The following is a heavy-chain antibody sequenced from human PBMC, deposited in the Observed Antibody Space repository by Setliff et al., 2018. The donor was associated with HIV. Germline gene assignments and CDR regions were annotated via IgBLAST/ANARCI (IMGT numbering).Heavy chain of an antibody. CDR1: GYFINIGHY. CDR3: ATDTSISWFYH. V-gene: IGHV4-38-2*02. D-gene: IGHD1-1*01. Sequence: LSLTCRVSGYFINIGHYCGWLRQSPGKGLEWIGTIYHSGGTYYNPSLKSRVTISVDTSNNQFSLRMNSVTAADTAVYYCATDTSISWFYHWGQGTLVTVSS. J-gene: IGHJ5*01. CDR2: IYHSGGT.